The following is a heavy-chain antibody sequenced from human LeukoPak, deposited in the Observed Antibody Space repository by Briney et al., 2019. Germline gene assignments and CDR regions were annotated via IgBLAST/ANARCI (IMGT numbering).Heavy chain of an antibody. D-gene: IGHD6-19*01. CDR2: INPNSGGT. Sequence: ASVKVSCKASGYTFTGYSMHWVRQAPGQGLEWGGWINPNSGGTNYAQKFQGRVTMTRDTSISTAYMELSRLRSDDTAVYYCARVSRQWPGAYFDYWGQGTLVTVSS. CDR3: ARVSRQWPGAYFDY. J-gene: IGHJ4*02. V-gene: IGHV1-2*02. CDR1: GYTFTGYS.